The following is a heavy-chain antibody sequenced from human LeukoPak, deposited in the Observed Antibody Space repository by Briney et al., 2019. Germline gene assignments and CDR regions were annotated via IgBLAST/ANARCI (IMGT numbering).Heavy chain of an antibody. CDR3: ARSRGAGPGAYFDY. CDR1: GFTFSDEY. CDR2: ISNSGSYT. V-gene: IGHV3-11*03. D-gene: IGHD6-19*01. Sequence: GGAQRLSCAASGFTFSDEYMSWIRQAPGKGLEWVSYISNSGSYTNYADSVKGRFTISRDNAKNSLYLQMNSLRAEDTAVYYCARSRGAGPGAYFDYWGQGTLITVCS. J-gene: IGHJ4*02.